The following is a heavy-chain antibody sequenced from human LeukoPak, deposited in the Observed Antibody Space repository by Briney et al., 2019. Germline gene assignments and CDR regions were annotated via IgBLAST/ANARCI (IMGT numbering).Heavy chain of an antibody. CDR2: ISSSSSYI. Sequence: GGSLRLSCXASGFTFSXXXXXXVRQAPGKGXXXVSSISSSSSYIYYAXXVKGRFTISRDXAKNSLYLQMNSLRAEDTAVYYCARDRAAAVSFDYWGQGTLVTVSS. D-gene: IGHD6-13*01. V-gene: IGHV3-21*01. J-gene: IGHJ4*02. CDR1: GFTFSXXX. CDR3: ARDRAAAVSFDY.